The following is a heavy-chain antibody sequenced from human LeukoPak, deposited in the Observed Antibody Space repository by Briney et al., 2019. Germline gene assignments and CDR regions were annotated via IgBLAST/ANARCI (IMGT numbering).Heavy chain of an antibody. J-gene: IGHJ4*02. D-gene: IGHD4-17*01. CDR1: GYTFTGYY. Sequence: VASVKVSCKASGYTFTGYYMHWVRQAPGQGLEWMGWINPNSGGTNYAQKFQGRVTMTRDTSISTAYMELSRLRSDDTAVYYCARDLDYGDYIRGHGRSIPGHYWGQGTLVTVSS. CDR2: INPNSGGT. V-gene: IGHV1-2*02. CDR3: ARDLDYGDYIRGHGRSIPGHY.